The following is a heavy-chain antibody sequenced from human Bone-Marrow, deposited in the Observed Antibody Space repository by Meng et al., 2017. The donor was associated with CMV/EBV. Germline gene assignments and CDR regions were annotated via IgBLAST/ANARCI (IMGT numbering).Heavy chain of an antibody. V-gene: IGHV3-21*01. J-gene: IGHJ4*02. CDR1: GFTFSSYS. CDR3: ARGPTRTELLDY. Sequence: GGSLRLSCAASGFTFSSYSMNWVRQAPGKGLEWVSSISSSSSYIYYADSVKGRFTISRDNAKNSLYLQMNSLRAEDTAVYYCARGPTRTELLDYWGQGTLVTVPS. D-gene: IGHD1-26*01. CDR2: ISSSSSYI.